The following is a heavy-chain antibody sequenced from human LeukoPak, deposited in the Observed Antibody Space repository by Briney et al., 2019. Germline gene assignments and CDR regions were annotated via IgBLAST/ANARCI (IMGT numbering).Heavy chain of an antibody. CDR1: GFTVSNNY. D-gene: IGHD3-22*01. CDR3: ARDFRDSRGYYNWYFDL. Sequence: GGSLRLSXAASGFTVSNNYMSWVRQAPGKGLEWVSVIYSGGSTYYPDSVKGRFTISRDNSENMLYLQMNSLRAEDTAVYYCARDFRDSRGYYNWYFDLWGRGTLVTV. J-gene: IGHJ2*01. CDR2: IYSGGST. V-gene: IGHV3-66*02.